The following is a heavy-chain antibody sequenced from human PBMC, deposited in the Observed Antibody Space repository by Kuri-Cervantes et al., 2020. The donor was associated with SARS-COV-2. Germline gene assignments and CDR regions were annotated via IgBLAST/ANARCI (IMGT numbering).Heavy chain of an antibody. CDR2: ISGSGGST. D-gene: IGHD3-3*01. J-gene: IGHJ4*02. Sequence: GESLKISCAASGFTFSSYAMSWVRQAPGKGLEWVSAISGSGGSTYYADSVKGRFTISRDNSKNTLYLQMNSLRAEDTAVYYCARGSEDYFWYLDYWGQGTLVTVSS. CDR1: GFTFSSYA. CDR3: ARGSEDYFWYLDY. V-gene: IGHV3-23*01.